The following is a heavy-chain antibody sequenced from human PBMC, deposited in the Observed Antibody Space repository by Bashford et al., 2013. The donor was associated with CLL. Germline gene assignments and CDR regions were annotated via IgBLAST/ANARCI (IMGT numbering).Heavy chain of an antibody. V-gene: IGHV4-61*02. D-gene: IGHD4-17*01. J-gene: IGHJ4*02. Sequence: SETLSLTCTVSGVSISSGTYYWSWVRQPAGKGLEWIGRIYSSGSPSYNPSLKSRVVMSVDTSKNQFSLRLTSVTAADTAVYYCAREMARWPYGDYPYFDYWGQGTLVTVSS. CDR3: AREMARWPYGDYPYFDY. CDR1: GVSISSGTYY. CDR2: IYSSGSP.